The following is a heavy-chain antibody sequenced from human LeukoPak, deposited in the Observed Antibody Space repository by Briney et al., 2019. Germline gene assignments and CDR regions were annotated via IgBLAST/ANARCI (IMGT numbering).Heavy chain of an antibody. J-gene: IGHJ4*02. V-gene: IGHV4-61*08. D-gene: IGHD1-14*01. CDR2: IYYSGST. CDR3: ARVLAPDLPVFDY. CDR1: GGSISSGDYY. Sequence: SETLSLTCTVSGGSISSGDYYWSWIRQPPGKGLEWIGYIYYSGSTNYNPSLKSRVTISVDTSKNQFSLKLSSVTAADTAVYYCARVLAPDLPVFDYWGQGTLVTVSS.